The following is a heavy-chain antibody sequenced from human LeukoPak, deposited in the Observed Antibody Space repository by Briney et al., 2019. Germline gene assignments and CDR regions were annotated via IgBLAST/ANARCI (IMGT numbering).Heavy chain of an antibody. Sequence: GGSPRLSCAASGFTFSSYGMSWVRQAPGKGLEWVSAISGSGGSTYYADSVKGRFTISRDNSKNTLYLQMNSLRAEDTAVYYCAKGGLLLWFGEFGDYWGQGTLVTVSS. CDR1: GFTFSSYG. CDR3: AKGGLLLWFGEFGDY. CDR2: ISGSGGST. J-gene: IGHJ4*02. D-gene: IGHD3-10*01. V-gene: IGHV3-23*01.